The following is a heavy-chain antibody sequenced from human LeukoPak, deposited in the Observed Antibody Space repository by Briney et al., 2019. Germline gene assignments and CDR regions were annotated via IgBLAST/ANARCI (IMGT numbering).Heavy chain of an antibody. Sequence: GGSLRLSCAASGFTFSSYGMHWVRQAPGKGLEWVAVISYDGSNKYYADSVKGRFTIPRDNSKNTLYLQMNSLRAEDTAVYYCAKGYCGGDCYLDYWGQGTLVTVSS. V-gene: IGHV3-30*18. CDR1: GFTFSSYG. J-gene: IGHJ4*02. CDR3: AKGYCGGDCYLDY. CDR2: ISYDGSNK. D-gene: IGHD2-21*02.